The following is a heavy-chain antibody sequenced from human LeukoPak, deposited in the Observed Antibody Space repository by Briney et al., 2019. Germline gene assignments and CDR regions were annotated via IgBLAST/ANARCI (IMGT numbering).Heavy chain of an antibody. Sequence: GGSLRLSCAASGFTFATYGISWVRQAPGKGLEWVSVAGESVHTTHYADSVKGRFIISRANSKNTVHLQMNSLRAEDTAVYYCAKDSFTVVRGVGSDDGFAVWGQGTMVTVSS. V-gene: IGHV3-23*01. CDR3: AKDSFTVVRGVGSDDGFAV. CDR1: GFTFATYG. CDR2: AGESVHTT. J-gene: IGHJ3*01. D-gene: IGHD3-10*01.